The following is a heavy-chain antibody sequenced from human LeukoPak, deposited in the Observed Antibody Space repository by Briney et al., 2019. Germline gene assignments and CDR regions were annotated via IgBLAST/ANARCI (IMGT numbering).Heavy chain of an antibody. CDR3: ARRLPSYSSSWYWFDP. Sequence: GESLKISCKRSGYSFTSYWIGWVRQMPGKGLEWMGIIYPGDSDTRYSPSFQGQVTISADKSISTAYLQWSSLKASDTAMYYCARRLPSYSSSWYWFDPWGQGTLVTVSS. CDR2: IYPGDSDT. CDR1: GYSFTSYW. J-gene: IGHJ5*02. D-gene: IGHD6-13*01. V-gene: IGHV5-51*01.